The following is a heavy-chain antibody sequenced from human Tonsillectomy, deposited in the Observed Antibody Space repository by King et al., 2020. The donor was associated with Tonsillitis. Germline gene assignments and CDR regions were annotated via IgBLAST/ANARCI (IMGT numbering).Heavy chain of an antibody. CDR1: EYSFTTYW. CDR2: IYPGDSDT. J-gene: IGHJ4*02. V-gene: IGHV5-51*01. Sequence: VQLVESGAEVKKPGESLKISCKGSEYSFTTYWIGWVRQMPGNGLEWMGIIYPGDSDTRYSPSLQGQVTISADKSISTAYLQWSSLEASDTAMYYCARVDSGYDFGIDYWDQGTLVTVTS. CDR3: ARVDSGYDFGIDY. D-gene: IGHD5-12*01.